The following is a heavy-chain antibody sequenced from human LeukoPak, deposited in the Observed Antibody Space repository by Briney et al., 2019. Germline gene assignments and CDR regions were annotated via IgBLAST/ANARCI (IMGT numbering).Heavy chain of an antibody. CDR1: GGSITSGIYY. CDR2: LYTDGST. Sequence: PSQTLSLTCTVSGGSITSGIYYWGWIRQPAGKGLEWIGRLYTDGSTRYNPALKSRVTISVDKSKNQFSLKLSSVTAADTAVYYCARDYYDSRASINWFDLWGQGTLVTVSS. J-gene: IGHJ5*02. CDR3: ARDYYDSRASINWFDL. D-gene: IGHD3-22*01. V-gene: IGHV4-61*02.